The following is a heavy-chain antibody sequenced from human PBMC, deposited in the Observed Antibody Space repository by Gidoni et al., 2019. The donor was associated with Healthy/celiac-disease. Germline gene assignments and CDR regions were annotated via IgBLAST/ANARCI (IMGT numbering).Heavy chain of an antibody. Sequence: QVQLVQSGAELKKPGSSVKVSCKASGGPFSSYASSWVRQAPGQGLEWMGGIIPIFGTANYAQKFQGRVTITADESTSTAYMELSSLRSEDTAVYYCARDPSYPELGYYYYMDVWGKGTTVTVSS. V-gene: IGHV1-69*01. CDR3: ARDPSYPELGYYYYMDV. J-gene: IGHJ6*03. CDR2: IIPIFGTA. D-gene: IGHD1-26*01. CDR1: GGPFSSYA.